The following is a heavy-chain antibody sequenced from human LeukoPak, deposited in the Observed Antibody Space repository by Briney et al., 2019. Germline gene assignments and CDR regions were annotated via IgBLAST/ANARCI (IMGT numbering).Heavy chain of an antibody. CDR2: ISNSGST. CDR3: ARHLSSGWYGFDY. CDR1: GGSISSHY. V-gene: IGHV4-59*08. Sequence: SETLSLTCTVSGGSISSHYWSWIRQPPGEGLEWIRYISNSGSTTYNPSLKSRVTISVDTSKNQFSLKLRSVTAADTAVYYCARHLSSGWYGFDYWGQGTLVTVSS. J-gene: IGHJ4*02. D-gene: IGHD6-19*01.